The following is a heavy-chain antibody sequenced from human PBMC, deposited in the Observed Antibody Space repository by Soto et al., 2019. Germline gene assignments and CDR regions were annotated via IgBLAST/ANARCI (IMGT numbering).Heavy chain of an antibody. CDR2: ISDSGSVT. Sequence: QVQLVDSGGGLVKPGGSLRLSCAASGFTFSNYYMTWIRQAPGKGLEWISYISDSGSVTYYADSVQGRFSISRDNGQDPLVLEMNDPRGGRTAVYYCARCLLGVGDPFDIWGQGTMVTVSS. CDR3: ARCLLGVGDPFDI. J-gene: IGHJ3*02. CDR1: GFTFSNYY. D-gene: IGHD2-15*01. V-gene: IGHV3-11*01.